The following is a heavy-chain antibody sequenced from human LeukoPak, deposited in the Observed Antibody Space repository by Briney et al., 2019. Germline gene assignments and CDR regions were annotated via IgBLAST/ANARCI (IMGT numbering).Heavy chain of an antibody. CDR2: VSYSGST. CDR1: GGSISSYY. Sequence: SETLSLTCTVSGGSISSYYWSWIRQPPGKGLEWIGYVSYSGSTNYNPSLQSRVTISLDTSKNQFSLKLTSVTAADTAIYYCARTPDRDYYYGMDVWGQGTTVTVSS. V-gene: IGHV4-59*08. J-gene: IGHJ6*02. CDR3: ARTPDRDYYYGMDV.